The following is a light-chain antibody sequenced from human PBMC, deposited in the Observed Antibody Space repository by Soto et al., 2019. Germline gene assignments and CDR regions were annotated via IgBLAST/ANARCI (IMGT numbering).Light chain of an antibody. CDR1: QSVSSY. CDR2: DAS. Sequence: EIVLTQSPPTLSLSPGERATLSCRASQSVSSYLAWYQQKPGQAPRLLIYDASNRATGIPARFSGSGSGTDFTLTISSLEPEDFAVYYCQQRSNWPPITFGQGTRL. J-gene: IGKJ5*01. V-gene: IGKV3-11*01. CDR3: QQRSNWPPIT.